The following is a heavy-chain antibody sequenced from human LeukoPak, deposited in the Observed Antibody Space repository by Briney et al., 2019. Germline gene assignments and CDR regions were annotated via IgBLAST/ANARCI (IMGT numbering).Heavy chain of an antibody. CDR3: ARVAAAGHFDY. D-gene: IGHD6-13*01. J-gene: IGHJ4*02. V-gene: IGHV4-59*01. CDR2: IYYSGST. Sequence: SSETLSLTCTVSGGSISSYYWSWIRQPPGKGLEWIGYIYYSGSTNYNPSLKSRVTISVDTSKNQFSLKLSSVTAADTAVYYCARVAAAGHFDYWGQGTLVTVSS. CDR1: GGSISSYY.